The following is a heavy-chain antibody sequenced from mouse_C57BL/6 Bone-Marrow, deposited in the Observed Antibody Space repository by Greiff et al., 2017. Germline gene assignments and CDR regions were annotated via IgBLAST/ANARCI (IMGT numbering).Heavy chain of an antibody. J-gene: IGHJ2*01. CDR2: IVPNSGGT. CDR1: GYTFTSYW. CDR3: ARVRYYFDD. V-gene: IGHV1-72*01. Sequence: QVQLQQPGAELVKPGASVKLSCKASGYTFTSYWMPWVKQRPGRGLEWIVRIVPNSGGTKYNEKFKSKATLTVDKPSSTAYMQLSSLTSEDSAVYYCARVRYYFDDWGTGTTLTVSS.